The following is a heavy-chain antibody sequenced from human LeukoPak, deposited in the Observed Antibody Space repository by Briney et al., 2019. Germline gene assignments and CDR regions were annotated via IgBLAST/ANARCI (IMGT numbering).Heavy chain of an antibody. CDR1: GGSFSGYY. D-gene: IGHD3-3*01. CDR3: ASTGDFWSGYYLDY. Sequence: SETLSLTCAVYGGSFSGYYWSWIRQPPGKGLEWIGEINHSGSTNYNPSLKSRVTISVDTSKNQFSLKLCSVTAADTAVYYCASTGDFWSGYYLDYWGQGTLVTVSS. V-gene: IGHV4-34*01. CDR2: INHSGST. J-gene: IGHJ4*02.